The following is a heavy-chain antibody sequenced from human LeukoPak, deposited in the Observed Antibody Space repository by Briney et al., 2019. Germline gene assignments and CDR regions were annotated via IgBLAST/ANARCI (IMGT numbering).Heavy chain of an antibody. CDR2: ISAYNGNT. CDR1: GYTFTSYG. CDR3: ARVGTPISTMIVVAPYYFDY. J-gene: IGHJ4*02. V-gene: IGHV1-18*01. Sequence: GASVKVSCKASGYTFTSYGISWVRQAPGQGLEWMGWISAYNGNTNYAQKLQGRVTMTTDISTSTAYMELRSLRSDDTAVYYCARVGTPISTMIVVAPYYFDYWGQGTLVTVSS. D-gene: IGHD3-22*01.